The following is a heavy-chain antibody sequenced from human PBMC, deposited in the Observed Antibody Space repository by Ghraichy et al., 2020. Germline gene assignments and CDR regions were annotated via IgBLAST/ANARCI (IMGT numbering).Heavy chain of an antibody. J-gene: IGHJ5*02. CDR3: ARGPSWWELLGKGPFDP. D-gene: IGHD1-26*01. Sequence: VKVSCKASGYTFTSYDINWVRQATGQGLEWMGWMNPNSGNTGYAQKFQGRVTMTRNTSISTAYMELSSLRSEDTAVYYCARGPSWWELLGKGPFDPWGQGTLVTVSS. CDR2: MNPNSGNT. CDR1: GYTFTSYD. V-gene: IGHV1-8*01.